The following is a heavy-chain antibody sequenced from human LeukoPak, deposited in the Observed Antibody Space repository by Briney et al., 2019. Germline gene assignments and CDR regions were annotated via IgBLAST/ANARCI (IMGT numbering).Heavy chain of an antibody. V-gene: IGHV1-8*01. Sequence: ASVKVSCKASGYTFTSYDINWVRQATGQWLEWMGWMNPNSGNTGYAQKFQGRVTMTRNTSISTAYMELSSLRSEDTAVYYCARVTRVGATLLTYYFDYWGQGTLVTVSS. CDR2: MNPNSGNT. J-gene: IGHJ4*02. CDR3: ARVTRVGATLLTYYFDY. D-gene: IGHD1-26*01. CDR1: GYTFTSYD.